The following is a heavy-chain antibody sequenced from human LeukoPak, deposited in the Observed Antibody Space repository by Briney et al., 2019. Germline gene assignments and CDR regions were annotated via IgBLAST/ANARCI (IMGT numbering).Heavy chain of an antibody. V-gene: IGHV3-21*01. D-gene: IGHD1-26*01. Sequence: GGSLRLSCAASGFTFNTYTMNWVRQAPGKGLEWVSSISSGTSYIYYADSVKGRFTISRDNAKNSLYLQMNSLRAEDTAVYYCAKDRGQWELLMPDYWGQGTLVTVS. CDR3: AKDRGQWELLMPDY. CDR2: ISSGTSYI. J-gene: IGHJ4*02. CDR1: GFTFNTYT.